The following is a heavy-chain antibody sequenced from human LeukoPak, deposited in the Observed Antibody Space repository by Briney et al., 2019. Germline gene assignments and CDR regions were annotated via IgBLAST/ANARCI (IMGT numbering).Heavy chain of an antibody. D-gene: IGHD2-15*01. J-gene: IGHJ5*02. CDR2: IYYSGST. Sequence: SETLSLTCTVSGGSISSGGYYWSWIRQHPGKGLEWIGYIYYSGSTYYNPSLKSRVTISVDTSKNQFSLKLSSVTAADTAAYYCARDEAYCSGGSCYSSWFDPWGQGTRVTVSS. CDR3: ARDEAYCSGGSCYSSWFDP. V-gene: IGHV4-31*03. CDR1: GGSISSGGYY.